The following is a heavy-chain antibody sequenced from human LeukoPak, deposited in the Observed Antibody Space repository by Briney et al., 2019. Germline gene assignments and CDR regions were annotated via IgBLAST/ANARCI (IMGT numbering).Heavy chain of an antibody. V-gene: IGHV4-38-2*02. CDR2: IYHSGST. J-gene: IGHJ4*02. D-gene: IGHD3-10*01. Sequence: SETMSLTCTVSGYSIRNGFYWGWIRQPPGKGLEWIGSIYHSGSTYYNPSLKSRITISVDTSKNQFSLKLSSVTAADTAVYYCARSSNYYGSGSYYRPFDYWGQGTLVTVSS. CDR1: GYSIRNGFY. CDR3: ARSSNYYGSGSYYRPFDY.